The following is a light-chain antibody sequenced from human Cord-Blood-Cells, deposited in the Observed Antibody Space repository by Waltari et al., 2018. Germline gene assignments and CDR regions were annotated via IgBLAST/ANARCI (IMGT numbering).Light chain of an antibody. CDR2: WAS. V-gene: IGKV4-1*01. Sequence: DIVMTQSPDSLAGCLGGRATFNCESSQSVLYSSNNKNYLAWYKQKPGQPPKLLIYWASTREYGVPDRFRGGGSGTDFTLTISSLRAEDVAVYYCKQYYSTPDTFGQGTKLEIK. CDR1: QSVLYSSNNKNY. CDR3: KQYYSTPDT. J-gene: IGKJ2*01.